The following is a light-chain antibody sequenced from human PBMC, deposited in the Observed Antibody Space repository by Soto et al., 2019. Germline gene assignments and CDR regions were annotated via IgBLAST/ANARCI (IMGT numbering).Light chain of an antibody. CDR1: SSDVCGYNY. CDR2: DVS. J-gene: IGLJ1*01. Sequence: SLLTQPPPLSGSPGQSITISCPGPSSDVCGYNYVSWYQHHPGKAPKLMIYDVSNRPSGVSNRFSGSKSGNTASLTISGLQPEDEADYYCSSYTTSNTRQIVFGTGTKVTVL. V-gene: IGLV2-14*03. CDR3: SSYTTSNTRQIV.